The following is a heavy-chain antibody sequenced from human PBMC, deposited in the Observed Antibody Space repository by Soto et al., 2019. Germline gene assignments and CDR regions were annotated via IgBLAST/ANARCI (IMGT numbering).Heavy chain of an antibody. J-gene: IGHJ6*03. CDR1: GFTFSNAW. CDR2: IKSKTDGGTT. CDR3: TTDVLVLADYMDV. V-gene: IGHV3-15*01. Sequence: EVQLVESGGGLVKPGGSLRLSCAASGFTFSNAWMSWVRQAPGKGLEWVGRIKSKTDGGTTDYAAPVKGRFTISRDDSKNTLYLQMNSLKTEYTAVYYCTTDVLVLADYMDVWGKGTTVTVSS. D-gene: IGHD3-16*01.